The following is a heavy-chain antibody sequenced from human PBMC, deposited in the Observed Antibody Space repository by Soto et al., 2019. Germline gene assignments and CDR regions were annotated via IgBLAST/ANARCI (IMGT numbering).Heavy chain of an antibody. V-gene: IGHV3-30*18. J-gene: IGHJ4*02. D-gene: IGHD6-13*01. CDR2: ISYDGTYK. CDR1: GSSFSSYG. Sequence: QVQLVESGGGVDQPGRSLRLSCAASGSSFSSYGIDWVRQVPGTGLVWVAVISYDGTYKHYADSVKGRFTFSRDKSKNTVYLQMNSLRAQDTAVYYCAKDRGYYSSRWPFYWGQGTLVTVSS. CDR3: AKDRGYYSSRWPFY.